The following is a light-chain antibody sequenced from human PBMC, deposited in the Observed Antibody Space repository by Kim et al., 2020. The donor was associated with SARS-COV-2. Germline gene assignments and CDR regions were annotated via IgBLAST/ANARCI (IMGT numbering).Light chain of an antibody. V-gene: IGLV2-23*02. Sequence: QSLTISCTGTSGDVGGYNLVSWYQQHPGKAPKVMIYEVTQRPSGVSNRFSGSKSGNTASLTISGLQAEDEADYYCCSYAGSSTFVIFGGGTQLTVL. CDR1: SGDVGGYNL. J-gene: IGLJ2*01. CDR3: CSYAGSSTFVI. CDR2: EVT.